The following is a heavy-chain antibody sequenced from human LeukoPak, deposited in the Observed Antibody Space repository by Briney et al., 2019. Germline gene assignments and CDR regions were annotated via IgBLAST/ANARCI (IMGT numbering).Heavy chain of an antibody. Sequence: GGSLRLSCEASGFTFSSYTMNWVRQAPGKGLEWVSSISSSSSLIYYADSVKGRFTISRDNAKNSLYLQMNSLRAEDTAMYYCARGGVGVVGTRKRWFDPWGQGTLVTVSS. CDR2: ISSSSSLI. CDR3: ARGGVGVVGTRKRWFDP. CDR1: GFTFSSYT. D-gene: IGHD3-16*02. J-gene: IGHJ5*02. V-gene: IGHV3-21*01.